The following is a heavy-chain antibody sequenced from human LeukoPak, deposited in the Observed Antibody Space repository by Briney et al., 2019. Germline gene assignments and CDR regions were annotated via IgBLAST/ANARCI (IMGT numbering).Heavy chain of an antibody. CDR3: ERDPWVPHDAFDM. CDR2: IYYSGST. Sequence: SETLSLTCTASGYSISRYFWSWIRQPPGKGLEWIGYIYYSGSTNYNPSLKSRVTISVDPSKNQFSLKLTSVAAADTPVYYCERDPWVPHDAFDMWGQGTMVTVSS. CDR1: GYSISRYF. V-gene: IGHV4-59*12. D-gene: IGHD4/OR15-4a*01. J-gene: IGHJ3*02.